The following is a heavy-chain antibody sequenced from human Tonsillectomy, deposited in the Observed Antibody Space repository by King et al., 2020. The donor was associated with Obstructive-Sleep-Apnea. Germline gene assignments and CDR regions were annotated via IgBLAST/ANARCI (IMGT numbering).Heavy chain of an antibody. Sequence: QLVQSGAEMKKPGSSVKVSCKASGDTFSTYAFNWVRQAPGQGPEWMGGIIPVFGTATYAQTFQGRVTITADAATTTVYMEIYTLTSDDTAVYFCARGRGMPNWFDPWGQGTLVTVSS. V-gene: IGHV1-69*12. CDR2: IIPVFGTA. D-gene: IGHD2-2*01. J-gene: IGHJ5*02. CDR3: ARGRGMPNWFDP. CDR1: GDTFSTYA.